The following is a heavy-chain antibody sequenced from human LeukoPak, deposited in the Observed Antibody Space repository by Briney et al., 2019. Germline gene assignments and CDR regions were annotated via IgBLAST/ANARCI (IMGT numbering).Heavy chain of an antibody. V-gene: IGHV3-7*01. CDR3: ARGGARYLDS. CDR2: MKEDGSDI. Sequence: GGSLRLSCVASGLDFNSYTMSWARQAPGKGLEWVAKMKEDGSDIHYVDSVKGRFTICRDNAKNSLCLQMSSLRAEDTAVYYCARGGARYLDSWGQGILVTVSS. D-gene: IGHD3-9*01. J-gene: IGHJ4*02. CDR1: GLDFNSYT.